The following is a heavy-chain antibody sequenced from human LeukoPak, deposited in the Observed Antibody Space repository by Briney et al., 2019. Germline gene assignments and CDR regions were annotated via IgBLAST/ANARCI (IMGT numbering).Heavy chain of an antibody. CDR1: GGSISSYY. CDR2: IYYSGST. Sequence: PSETLSLTCTVSGGSISSYYWSWIRQPPGKGLEWIGYIYYSGSTNYNPSLKSRVTISVDTSKNQFSLKLSSVTAADTAVYYCASSSPAPFDYWGQGTLVTGSS. V-gene: IGHV4-59*01. J-gene: IGHJ4*02. CDR3: ASSSPAPFDY.